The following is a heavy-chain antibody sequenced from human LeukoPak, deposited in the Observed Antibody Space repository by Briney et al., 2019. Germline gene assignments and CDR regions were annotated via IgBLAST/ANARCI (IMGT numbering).Heavy chain of an antibody. J-gene: IGHJ6*03. Sequence: SETLSLTCTVSGGSISSYYWSWIRQPAGKGLEWIGRIYSSGSTNYNPSLKSRVTMSVDRSKNQFSLKLSSVTAADTAVYYCARVVVVTTSYYYYYYMDVWGKGTTVTVSS. D-gene: IGHD3-22*01. CDR1: GGSISSYY. CDR2: IYSSGST. V-gene: IGHV4-4*07. CDR3: ARVVVVTTSYYYYYYMDV.